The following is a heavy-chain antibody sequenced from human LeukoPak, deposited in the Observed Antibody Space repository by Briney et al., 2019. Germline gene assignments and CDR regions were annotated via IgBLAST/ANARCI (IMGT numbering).Heavy chain of an antibody. Sequence: GSLSLSCAASGFTFSNYWMSWVRQAPGKGLEWVANINQDGSEKYSVDSVTGRFTISRDNPENSLYLQMNNLRGEDTAIYYCARDKEYCSGGSCYFGSSFDFWGQGTLVSVSS. CDR1: GFTFSNYW. CDR3: ARDKEYCSGGSCYFGSSFDF. D-gene: IGHD2-15*01. CDR2: INQDGSEK. J-gene: IGHJ4*02. V-gene: IGHV3-7*01.